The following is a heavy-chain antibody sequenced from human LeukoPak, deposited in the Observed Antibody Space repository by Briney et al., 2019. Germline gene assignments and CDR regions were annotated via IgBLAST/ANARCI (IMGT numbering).Heavy chain of an antibody. CDR3: ARGLGVDY. CDR2: IYYDGSS. J-gene: IGHJ4*02. V-gene: IGHV4-59*01. CDR1: GDSFSNYY. D-gene: IGHD3-9*01. Sequence: SETLSLTCSVSGDSFSNYYWSWIRQPPGKGLEWIGYIYYDGSSNSNPSLKSRVTISIDTSRDQFSLRLSSVTAADTAVYYCARGLGVDYWGQGTLVTVSS.